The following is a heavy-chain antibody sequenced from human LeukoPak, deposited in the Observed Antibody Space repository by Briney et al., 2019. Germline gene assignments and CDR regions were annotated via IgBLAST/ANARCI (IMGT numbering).Heavy chain of an antibody. CDR1: GGSISSYY. CDR3: ARAKFSTYYPQGFYFDY. V-gene: IGHV4-4*07. J-gene: IGHJ4*02. Sequence: KPSETLSLTCTVSGGSISSYYWSWIRQPAGKGLEWIGRIYTSGSTNYNPSLKSLVTMSVDTSKNQFSLKLSSVTAADTAVYYCARAKFSTYYPQGFYFDYWGQGTLVTVSS. CDR2: IYTSGST. D-gene: IGHD3-10*01.